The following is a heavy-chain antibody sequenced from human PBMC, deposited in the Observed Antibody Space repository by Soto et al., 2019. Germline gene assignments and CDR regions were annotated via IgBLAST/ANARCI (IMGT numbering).Heavy chain of an antibody. CDR2: IYYSGST. CDR3: ARRRIGGSGSYYEDWFDP. V-gene: IGHV4-59*08. CDR1: GGSSSSYY. J-gene: IGHJ5*02. D-gene: IGHD1-26*01. Sequence: ASETLSLTCTVSGGSSSSYYWSWIRQPPGKGLEWIGYIYYSGSTNYNPSLKSRVTISVDTSKNQFSLKLSSVTAADTAVYYCARRRIGGSGSYYEDWFDPWGQGTLVTVS.